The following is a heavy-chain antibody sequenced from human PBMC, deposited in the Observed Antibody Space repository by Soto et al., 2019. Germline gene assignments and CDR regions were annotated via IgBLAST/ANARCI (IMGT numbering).Heavy chain of an antibody. J-gene: IGHJ4*02. CDR3: AKADGSSGCGPEYYFDY. CDR2: ISGSGGST. Sequence: PGGSLRLSCAASGFTFSSYAMSWVRQAPGKXLEWVSAISGSGGSTYYADSVKGRFTISRDNSKNTLYLQLNSLRAEDTAVYYCAKADGSSGCGPEYYFDYWGKGTLVTVSS. V-gene: IGHV3-23*01. D-gene: IGHD5-12*01. CDR1: GFTFSSYA.